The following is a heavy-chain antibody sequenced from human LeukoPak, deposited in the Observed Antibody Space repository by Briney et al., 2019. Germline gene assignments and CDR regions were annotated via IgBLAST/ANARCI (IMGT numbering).Heavy chain of an antibody. CDR3: ARESGSSGLTYFDQ. CDR2: ISYSGST. V-gene: IGHV4-59*01. CDR1: SGSISSNF. J-gene: IGHJ4*02. D-gene: IGHD5-12*01. Sequence: SETLSLTCTVSSGSISSNFWSWIRRPPGKGLEWIGYISYSGSTNYNPSLKSRVSISLDTPKNQFSLKLTSVTDADTAVYYCARESGSSGLTYFDQWGQGTLVSVSS.